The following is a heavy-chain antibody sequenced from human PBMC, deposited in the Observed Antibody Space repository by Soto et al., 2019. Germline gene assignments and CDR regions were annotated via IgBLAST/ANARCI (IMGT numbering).Heavy chain of an antibody. CDR2: ISSSGSTI. CDR1: GFTFSSYE. D-gene: IGHD3-22*01. CDR3: ALMPLSSITMIVV. V-gene: IGHV3-48*03. Sequence: PGGSLRLSCAASGFTFSSYEMNWVRQAPGKGLEWVSYISSSGSTIYYADSVKGRFTISRDNAKNSLYLQMNSLRAEDTAVYYCALMPLSSITMIVVWGQGTLVTVSS. J-gene: IGHJ4*02.